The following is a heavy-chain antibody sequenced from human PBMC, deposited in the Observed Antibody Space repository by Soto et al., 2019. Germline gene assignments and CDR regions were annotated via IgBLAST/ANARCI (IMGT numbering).Heavy chain of an antibody. Sequence: EVQLLESGGALGQPGGSLRLSCAASGFTFRTYAMSWFRQTPGRGLEWVSATDTSVGSTYYADSVKSRFTVSRDNSRNTIHLQMNGLRAENTSVYYCAKDQAEVGFTYGFFYYFGLDVWGQGTTVTVSS. V-gene: IGHV3-23*01. J-gene: IGHJ6*02. CDR3: AKDQAEVGFTYGFFYYFGLDV. CDR2: TDTSVGST. D-gene: IGHD5-18*01. CDR1: GFTFRTYA.